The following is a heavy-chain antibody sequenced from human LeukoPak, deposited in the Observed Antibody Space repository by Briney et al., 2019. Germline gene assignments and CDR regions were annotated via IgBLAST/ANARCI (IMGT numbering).Heavy chain of an antibody. V-gene: IGHV1-69*13. CDR3: ARVTTLKHSFDY. CDR2: IIPIFGTA. Sequence: SVKVSCKASGGTFSSYAISWVRQAPGQGLEWMGGIIPIFGTANYAQKFQGRVTITADESTSTAYMELGSLRSEDTAVYYCARVTTLKHSFDYWGQGTLVTVSS. D-gene: IGHD4-17*01. CDR1: GGTFSSYA. J-gene: IGHJ4*02.